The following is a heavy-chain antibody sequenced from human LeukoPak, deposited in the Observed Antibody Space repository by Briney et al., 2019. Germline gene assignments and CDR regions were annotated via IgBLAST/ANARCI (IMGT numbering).Heavy chain of an antibody. Sequence: GGSLRLSCAASGFTFDSYAMTWVRQAPGKGLEWVSSISGGGGITNYADSVKGRFTISRDNSKYTLFLQMNSLRAEDTAVYYCAKYGVDCSSTSCYPLYYMAVWGKGTTVTVSS. J-gene: IGHJ6*03. D-gene: IGHD2-2*01. CDR1: GFTFDSYA. CDR3: AKYGVDCSSTSCYPLYYMAV. CDR2: ISGGGGIT. V-gene: IGHV3-23*01.